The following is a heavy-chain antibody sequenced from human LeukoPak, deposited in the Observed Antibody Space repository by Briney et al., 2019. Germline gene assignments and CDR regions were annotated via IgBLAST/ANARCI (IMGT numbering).Heavy chain of an antibody. CDR1: GFTFDDYG. J-gene: IGHJ6*03. Sequence: PGGSLRLSCAASGFTFDDYGMSWVRQAPGKGLEWVSGINWNGGSTGYADSVKGRFTISRDNSKNTLYLQMNSLRAEDTAVYYCAKAPKGSGSYYYYYYMDVWGKGTTVTVSS. V-gene: IGHV3-20*04. CDR3: AKAPKGSGSYYYYYYMDV. CDR2: INWNGGST. D-gene: IGHD3-10*01.